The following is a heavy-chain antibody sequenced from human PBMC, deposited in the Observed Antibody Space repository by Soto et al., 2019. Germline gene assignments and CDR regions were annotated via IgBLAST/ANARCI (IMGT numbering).Heavy chain of an antibody. CDR3: AKGYSSSWPNAFDI. V-gene: IGHV4-30-2*01. CDR1: GGSISSGDYS. CDR2: IYHSGST. D-gene: IGHD6-13*01. Sequence: QLQLQESGSGLVKPSQTLSLTCAVSGGSISSGDYSWSWIRQPPGKGLEWIGYIYHSGSTYSNPSPKIQVTLSLDRSKNQFSLKLNSVTAADTAVYYCAKGYSSSWPNAFDIWGQGTMVTVSS. J-gene: IGHJ3*02.